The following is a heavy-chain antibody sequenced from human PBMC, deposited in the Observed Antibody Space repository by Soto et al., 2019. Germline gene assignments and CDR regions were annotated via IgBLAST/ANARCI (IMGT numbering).Heavy chain of an antibody. J-gene: IGHJ4*02. V-gene: IGHV1-18*01. CDR1: GYTFTSFG. CDR3: ATRSPAFDY. Sequence: QVQLVQSGPEVKKPGASVKVSCKTSGYTFTSFGISWVRQAPGQGLEWMGWITTDKGKTNYAQKFQGRVTMTTDTSKSTAYMELRSLRSDDPAVYYCATRSPAFDYWGQGTLVNVSS. CDR2: ITTDKGKT.